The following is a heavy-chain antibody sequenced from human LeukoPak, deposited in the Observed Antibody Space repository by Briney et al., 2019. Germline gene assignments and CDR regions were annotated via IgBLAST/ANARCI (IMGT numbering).Heavy chain of an antibody. J-gene: IGHJ4*02. CDR1: DGSISGRY. CDR2: IYTNENT. V-gene: IGHV4-4*07. D-gene: IGHD5-12*01. Sequence: SETLSLTCTVSDGSISGRYWSWIRQPAGKGLEWIGRIYTNENTNYSPSLKSRLTMSIDTSNNQFSLRLSSVTAADTAVYYCARIASGYFADYFDYWGRGTLVTVSS. CDR3: ARIASGYFADYFDY.